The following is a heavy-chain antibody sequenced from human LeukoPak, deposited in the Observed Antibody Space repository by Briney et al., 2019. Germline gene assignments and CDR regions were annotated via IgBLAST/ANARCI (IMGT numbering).Heavy chain of an antibody. CDR1: GFIVSNNY. Sequence: GGSLRLSCAASGFIVSNNYMTWVRQAPGKGLEWVSIMYSGGSIYYTDSVKGRFTISRDNSKNTVYLQMNSLRVEDTAVYFCARDHNWHVSYNYYYGMDVWGQGTTVTVSS. V-gene: IGHV3-66*01. J-gene: IGHJ6*02. CDR2: MYSGGSI. CDR3: ARDHNWHVSYNYYYGMDV.